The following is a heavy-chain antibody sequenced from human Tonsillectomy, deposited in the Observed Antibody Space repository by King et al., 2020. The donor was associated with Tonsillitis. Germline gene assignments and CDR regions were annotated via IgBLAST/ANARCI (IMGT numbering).Heavy chain of an antibody. V-gene: IGHV1-46*03. CDR3: ARSILYSSAWLT. CDR2: IKPSGGST. J-gene: IGHJ5*02. CDR1: GYTFTNYY. D-gene: IGHD6-19*01. Sequence: VQLVQSGAEVKKPGASVKVSCKASGYTFTNYYMHWARQAPGQGLEWLGIIKPSGGSTSYAQKFLGRVIMTRDTSTSTVYMELSSLRAEDTAVYYCARSILYSSAWLTWGQGTLVTVSS.